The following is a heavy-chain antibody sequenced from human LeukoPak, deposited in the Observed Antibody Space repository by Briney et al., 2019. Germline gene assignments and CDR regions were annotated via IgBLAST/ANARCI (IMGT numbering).Heavy chain of an antibody. V-gene: IGHV4-39*06. D-gene: IGHD6-19*01. CDR3: ARTEIAVAWNFDY. Sequence: SETLSLTCTVSGGSISSSSYYWGWIRQPPGKGLEWIGSIYYSGSTYYNPSLKSRVTISVDTSKNQFPLKLSSVTAADTAVYYCARTEIAVAWNFDYWGQGTLVTVSS. CDR1: GGSISSSSYY. CDR2: IYYSGST. J-gene: IGHJ4*02.